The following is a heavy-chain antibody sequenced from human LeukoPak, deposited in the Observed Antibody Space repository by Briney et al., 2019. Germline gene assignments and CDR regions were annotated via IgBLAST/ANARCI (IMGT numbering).Heavy chain of an antibody. D-gene: IGHD2-2*01. V-gene: IGHV3-21*01. J-gene: IGHJ5*02. CDR3: ARVLSVVVVPAATYNWFDP. Sequence: GGSLRLSCAASGFTFSSYGMHWVRQAPGKGLEWVSSISSSSSYIYYADSVKGRFTISRDNAKNSLYLQMNSLRAEDTAVYYCARVLSVVVVPAATYNWFDPWGQGTLVTVSS. CDR2: ISSSSSYI. CDR1: GFTFSSYG.